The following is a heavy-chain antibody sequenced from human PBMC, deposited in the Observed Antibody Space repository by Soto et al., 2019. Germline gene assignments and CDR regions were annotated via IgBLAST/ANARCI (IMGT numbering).Heavy chain of an antibody. Sequence: QVQLVESGGGVVQPGRSLRLSCAASGFTFSSYGMHWVRQAPGKGLEWVAVIWYDGSNKYYADSVKGRFTVSRDNSKNTLYRQMNSLRAEDTAVYYCARRRYGDYGVDVWGLGTTVTVSS. V-gene: IGHV3-33*01. CDR1: GFTFSSYG. CDR2: IWYDGSNK. CDR3: ARRRYGDYGVDV. D-gene: IGHD4-17*01. J-gene: IGHJ6*02.